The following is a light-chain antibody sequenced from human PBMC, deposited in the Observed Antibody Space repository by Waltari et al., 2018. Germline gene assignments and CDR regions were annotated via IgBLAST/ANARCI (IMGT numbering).Light chain of an antibody. CDR3: QQFSNFPVIA. V-gene: IGKV1D-13*01. J-gene: IGKJ5*01. CDR2: DAS. CDR1: QDISSA. Sequence: AIQLTQSPSSLSAYVGDRVTITCRASQDISSAVAWYQQKPGDPPKLLIYDASSLQTGVPSRFSGSRSGTDFTLTISSLQSEDSANYYCQQFSNFPVIAFGQGTRLEIK.